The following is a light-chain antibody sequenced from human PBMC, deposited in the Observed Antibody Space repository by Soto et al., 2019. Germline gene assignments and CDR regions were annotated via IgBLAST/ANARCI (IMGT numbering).Light chain of an antibody. CDR3: CSYVGSYIVV. CDR1: SSDVGGYNY. V-gene: IGLV2-11*01. J-gene: IGLJ2*01. CDR2: DVS. Sequence: QSALTQPRSVSGSPGQSVAISCTGTSSDVGGYNYVSWYRQHPGKAPKLILYDVSKRPSGVPDRFSGSKSGNTASLTISGLLAEDEADYYCCSYVGSYIVVIGGGTKLTVL.